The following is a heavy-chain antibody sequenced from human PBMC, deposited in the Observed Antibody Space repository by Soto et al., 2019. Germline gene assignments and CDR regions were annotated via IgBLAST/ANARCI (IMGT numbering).Heavy chain of an antibody. CDR3: ARRTAGELLPYYYGMDV. D-gene: IGHD1-26*01. V-gene: IGHV5-10-1*01. CDR2: IDPSDSYT. J-gene: IGHJ6*02. Sequence: GESLKISCKGSGYSFTSYWISWVRQMPGKGLEWMGRIDPSDSYTNYSPSFQGHVTISADKSISTAYLQWSSLKASDTAMYYCARRTAGELLPYYYGMDVWGQGTKVTVSS. CDR1: GYSFTSYW.